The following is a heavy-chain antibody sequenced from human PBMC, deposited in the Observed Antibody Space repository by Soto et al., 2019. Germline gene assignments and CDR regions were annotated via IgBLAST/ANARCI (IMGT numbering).Heavy chain of an antibody. CDR3: AKDAVYNDGLWLMDS. D-gene: IGHD2-21*01. CDR1: GFTISTYA. Sequence: GGSLRLSCAASGFTISTYAMTWVRQAPGKGLECVSGVVGSGGEIYYADSVKGRFTISKDNSKNTLYLQMNSLRDEDTAVYYCAKDAVYNDGLWLMDSWGQGTLVTVYS. V-gene: IGHV3-23*01. J-gene: IGHJ5*02. CDR2: VVGSGGEI.